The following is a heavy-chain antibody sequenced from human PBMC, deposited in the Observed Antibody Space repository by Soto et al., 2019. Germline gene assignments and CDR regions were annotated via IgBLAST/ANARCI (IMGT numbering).Heavy chain of an antibody. CDR2: INPSGGST. D-gene: IGHD6-13*01. V-gene: IGHV1-46*01. Sequence: ASVKVSCKASGYTFTSYYMHWVRQAPGQGLEWMGIINPSGGSTSYAQKFQGRVTMTRDTSTSTVYMELSSLGSEDTAVYYCARGGVAAAGTYGMDVWGQGTTVTVSS. CDR3: ARGGVAAAGTYGMDV. CDR1: GYTFTSYY. J-gene: IGHJ6*02.